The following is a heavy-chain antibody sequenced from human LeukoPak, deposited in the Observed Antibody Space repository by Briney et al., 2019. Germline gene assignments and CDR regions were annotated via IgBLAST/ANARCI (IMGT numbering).Heavy chain of an antibody. J-gene: IGHJ4*02. CDR2: ISSSGSAM. CDR3: ARGTYGEYGGPAY. CDR1: GFTFSNYC. V-gene: IGHV3-48*02. D-gene: IGHD4-17*01. Sequence: GGSLRLSCAASGFTFSNYCMNWVRQAPGKGLEWVSYISSSGSAMYYADSVRGRFTISRDNAENSLFLQMNSLRDEDTAVYYCARGTYGEYGGPAYWGQGTLVTVSS.